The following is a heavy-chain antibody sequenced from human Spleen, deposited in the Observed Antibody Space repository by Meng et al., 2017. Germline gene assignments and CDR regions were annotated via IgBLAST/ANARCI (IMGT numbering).Heavy chain of an antibody. CDR3: ARDGNGGFDY. CDR2: ISSSGSSI. CDR1: GFTFSDYH. V-gene: IGHV3-11*04. D-gene: IGHD1-1*01. Sequence: GESLKISCAASGFTFSDYHMSWIRQAPGKGLEWLSYISSSGSSIYYADSVKGRFTISRDNAKNSLFLRMNSLRVEDTAVYYCARDGNGGFDYWGQGTLVTVSS. J-gene: IGHJ4*02.